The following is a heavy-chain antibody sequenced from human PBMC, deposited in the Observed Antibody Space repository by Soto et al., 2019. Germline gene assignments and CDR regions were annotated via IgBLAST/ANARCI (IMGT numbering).Heavy chain of an antibody. CDR1: GFTFSSYG. CDR3: AKSSLPLSYYDSSGYYPPFDY. Sequence: GGSLRLSCAASGFTFSSYGMHWVRQAPGKGLEWVAVISYDGSNKYYADSVKGRFTISRDNSKNTLYLQMNSLRAEDTAVYYCAKSSLPLSYYDSSGYYPPFDYWGQGTLVTVSS. D-gene: IGHD3-22*01. CDR2: ISYDGSNK. V-gene: IGHV3-30*18. J-gene: IGHJ4*02.